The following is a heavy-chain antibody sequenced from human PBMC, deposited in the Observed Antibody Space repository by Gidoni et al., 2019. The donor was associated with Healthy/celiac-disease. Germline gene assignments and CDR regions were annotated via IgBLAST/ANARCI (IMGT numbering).Heavy chain of an antibody. V-gene: IGHV3-23*01. CDR3: AKGRILTGYYYYGMDV. CDR1: GFTFRSYA. D-gene: IGHD3-9*01. CDR2: ISGSGGST. J-gene: IGHJ6*02. Sequence: EVQLLESGGGLVQPGGSLRLSCAASGFTFRSYAMSWVRQAPGKGLEWVSAISGSGGSTYYADSVKGRFTISRDNSKNTLYLQMNSLRAEDTAVYYCAKGRILTGYYYYGMDVWGQGTTVTVSS.